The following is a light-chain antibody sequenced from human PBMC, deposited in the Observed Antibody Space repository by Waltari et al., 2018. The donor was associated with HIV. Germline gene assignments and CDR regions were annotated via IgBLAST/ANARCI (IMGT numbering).Light chain of an antibody. V-gene: IGKV3-15*01. CDR1: NGVSNN. Sequence: EIVMTQSPATLSVSPGERATLSCRASNGVSNNLAWFQQKPGQAPRLLIYGASTRATGVPGRFSGSGSGKDFTLTISSLQSEDFALYCCQQNDDWPWTFGQGTKVEIK. J-gene: IGKJ1*01. CDR2: GAS. CDR3: QQNDDWPWT.